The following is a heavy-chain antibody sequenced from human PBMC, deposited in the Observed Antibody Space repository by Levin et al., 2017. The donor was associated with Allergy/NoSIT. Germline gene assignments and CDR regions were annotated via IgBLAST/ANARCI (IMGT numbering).Heavy chain of an antibody. D-gene: IGHD2-15*01. J-gene: IGHJ4*02. CDR3: VREGGWWPPYYFDY. Sequence: GGSLRLSCAASGFTFSNYNMNWVRQAPGKGLEWLSYISSNTRTIYYASSLKGRFTVSRDNAKNSLYLQMNSLRDDDAAVYYCVREGGWWPPYYFDYWGQGAPVTVSS. CDR2: ISSNTRTI. CDR1: GFTFSNYN. V-gene: IGHV3-48*02.